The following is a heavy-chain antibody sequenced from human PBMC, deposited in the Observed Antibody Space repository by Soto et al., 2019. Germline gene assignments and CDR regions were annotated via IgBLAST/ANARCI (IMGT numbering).Heavy chain of an antibody. CDR2: IYYSGST. CDR3: ARAVTDGENYYYYGMDV. D-gene: IGHD4-17*01. V-gene: IGHV4-39*07. CDR1: GGSISSSSYY. J-gene: IGHJ6*02. Sequence: SETLSLTCTVYGGSISSSSYYWGWIRQPPGKGLEWIGSIYYSGSTYYNPSLKSRVTISVDTSKNQFSLKLSSVTAADTAVYYCARAVTDGENYYYYGMDVWGQGTTVT.